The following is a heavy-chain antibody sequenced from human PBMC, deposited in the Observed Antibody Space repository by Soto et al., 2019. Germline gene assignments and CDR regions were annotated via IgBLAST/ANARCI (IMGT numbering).Heavy chain of an antibody. V-gene: IGHV1-69*13. Sequence: SVKVSFKASGGTFSSYAISWVRQAPGQGLEWMGGIIPIFGTANYAQKFQGRVTITADESTSTAYMELSSLRSEDTAVYYCARMYSSGWTTYYYYYYGMDVWGKGTTVTVSS. J-gene: IGHJ6*04. CDR2: IIPIFGTA. D-gene: IGHD6-19*01. CDR1: GGTFSSYA. CDR3: ARMYSSGWTTYYYYYYGMDV.